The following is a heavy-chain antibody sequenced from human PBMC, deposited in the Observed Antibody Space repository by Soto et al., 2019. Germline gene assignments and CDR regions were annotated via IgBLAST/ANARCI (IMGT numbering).Heavy chain of an antibody. D-gene: IGHD3-3*01. CDR2: IYYSGST. J-gene: IGHJ4*02. V-gene: IGHV4-59*12. CDR1: GGSISSYY. CDR3: ARTSVYYDFWSGYLENSFDY. Sequence: SETLSLTCTVSGGSISSYYWSWIRQPPGKGLEWIGYIYYSGSTNYNPSLKSRVTISVDTSKNQFSLKVSSVTAADTAVYYCARTSVYYDFWSGYLENSFDYWGQGTLVTVSS.